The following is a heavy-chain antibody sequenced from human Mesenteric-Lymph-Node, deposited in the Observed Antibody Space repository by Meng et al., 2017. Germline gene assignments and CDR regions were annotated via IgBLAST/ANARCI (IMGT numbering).Heavy chain of an antibody. V-gene: IGHV3-15*01. D-gene: IGHD3-22*01. CDR1: GFTFSNAW. CDR2: IKSKTDGGTT. Sequence: GGSLRLSCAASGFTFSNAWMSWVRQAPGKGLEWVGRIKSKTDGGTTDYAAPVKGRFTISRDDSKNTLYLQMNSLKTEDTAVYYCTTADYYDSSGYYRIDFDYWGQGTLVTVSS. CDR3: TTADYYDSSGYYRIDFDY. J-gene: IGHJ4*02.